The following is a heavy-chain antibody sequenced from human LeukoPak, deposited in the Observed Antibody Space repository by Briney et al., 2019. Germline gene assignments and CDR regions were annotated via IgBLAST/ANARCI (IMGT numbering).Heavy chain of an antibody. CDR3: ARDSPPARPYYYYYYMDV. CDR1: GFTFRSYW. D-gene: IGHD6-6*01. V-gene: IGHV3-7*01. CDR2: IKQDGSEK. J-gene: IGHJ6*03. Sequence: GGSLRLSCAASGFTFRSYWMHWVRQAPGKGLEWVANIKQDGSEKYYVDSVKGRFTISRDNAKNSLYLQMNSLRAEDTAVYYCARDSPPARPYYYYYYMDVWGKGTTVTVSS.